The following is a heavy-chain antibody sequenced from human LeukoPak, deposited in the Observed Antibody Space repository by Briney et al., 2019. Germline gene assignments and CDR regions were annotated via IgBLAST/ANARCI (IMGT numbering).Heavy chain of an antibody. V-gene: IGHV1-18*03. Sequence: GASVKVSCKASGYTFTSYGISWVRQAPGQGLGWMGWISAYNGNTNYAQKLQGRVTMTTDTSTSTAYMELRSLRSDDMAVYYCARDLAVAGTTDYWGQGTLVTVSS. CDR2: ISAYNGNT. CDR3: ARDLAVAGTTDY. D-gene: IGHD6-19*01. CDR1: GYTFTSYG. J-gene: IGHJ4*02.